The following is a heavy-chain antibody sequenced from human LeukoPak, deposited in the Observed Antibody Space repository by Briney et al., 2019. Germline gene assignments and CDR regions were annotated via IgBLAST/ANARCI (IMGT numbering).Heavy chain of an antibody. J-gene: IGHJ3*01. V-gene: IGHV3-9*01. CDR3: AKDNAFDL. CDR2: LGWDGGSI. Sequence: GGSLRLSCAASGVAFGHFAMHWVRQVPGSGLEWVAGLGWDGGSIGYADSVRGRFTISRDNVRNSLYLQMNGLRAEDTALYYCAKDNAFDLWGEGTMVTVS. CDR1: GVAFGHFA.